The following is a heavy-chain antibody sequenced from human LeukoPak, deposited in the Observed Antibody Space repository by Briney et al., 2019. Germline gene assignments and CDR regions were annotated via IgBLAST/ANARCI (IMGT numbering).Heavy chain of an antibody. D-gene: IGHD6-19*01. CDR3: AKSGVAGTYDAFDI. CDR1: GFTFSDYA. Sequence: GGSLRLSCAASGFTFSDYAMAWVRQAPGKGLEWVLTISATGGSTYYADSVKGRFTISRDNSKNTLYLQMNSLRAEDTAVYYCAKSGVAGTYDAFDIWGQGTMVTVSS. J-gene: IGHJ3*02. CDR2: ISATGGST. V-gene: IGHV3-23*01.